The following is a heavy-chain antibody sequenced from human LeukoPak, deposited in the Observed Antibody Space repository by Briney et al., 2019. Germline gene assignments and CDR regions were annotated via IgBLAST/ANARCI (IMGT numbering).Heavy chain of an antibody. CDR3: ARGYNDFCTGSQFVS. D-gene: IGHD3/OR15-3a*01. CDR1: GITFSSYA. CDR2: VSGGGGST. Sequence: PGGSLRLSCAASGITFSSYAMSWVRQAPGKGLEWVSGVSGGGGSTYYADSVKGRFTISRDNAKNSLYLQMNSLRAEDTAVYYCARGYNDFCTGSQFVSWGQGTLVIVSS. J-gene: IGHJ4*02. V-gene: IGHV3-23*01.